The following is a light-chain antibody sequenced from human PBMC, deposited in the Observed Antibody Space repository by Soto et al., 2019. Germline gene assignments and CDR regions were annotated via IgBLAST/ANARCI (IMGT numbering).Light chain of an antibody. Sequence: QSVLTQPPSVSGAPGQRVTISCTGSSSNIGAGYDVHWYQQLPGTAPKLLIYGNSNRPSGVPDRFSGSKSGTSASLAITGLQADDEADYYCQSYDSSLSGVFGTVTKLTVL. J-gene: IGLJ1*01. CDR1: SSNIGAGYD. V-gene: IGLV1-40*01. CDR2: GNS. CDR3: QSYDSSLSGV.